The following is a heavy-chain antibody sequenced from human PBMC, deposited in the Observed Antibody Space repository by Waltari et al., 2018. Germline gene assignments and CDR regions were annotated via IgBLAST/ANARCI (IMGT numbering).Heavy chain of an antibody. CDR1: GFTVSRNY. J-gene: IGHJ4*02. D-gene: IGHD6-6*01. CDR3: ARDLYSSSSGYFDY. CDR2: IYSGGST. V-gene: IGHV3-53*01. Sequence: EVQLVESGGGLIQPGGSLRLSCAASGFTVSRNYMRWVRQAPGKGVEWVSVIYSGGSTYYADSGKGRFTISRDNSKITLYLQMNSLRAEDTAVYYCARDLYSSSSGYFDYWGQGTLVTVSS.